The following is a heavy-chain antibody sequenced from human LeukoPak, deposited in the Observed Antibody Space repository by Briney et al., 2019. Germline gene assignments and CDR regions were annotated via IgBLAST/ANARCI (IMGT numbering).Heavy chain of an antibody. CDR1: GYSFTSYG. J-gene: IGHJ3*02. Sequence: GESLKISCKGSGYSFTSYGIGWARQIPGKGLEWMGIIYPGDSDTRYSPSFQGQVTISADKSISTAYLQWSSLKASDTAMYYCARSCPLAPDAFDIWGQGTMVTVSS. CDR3: ARSCPLAPDAFDI. V-gene: IGHV5-51*01. CDR2: IYPGDSDT. D-gene: IGHD5-12*01.